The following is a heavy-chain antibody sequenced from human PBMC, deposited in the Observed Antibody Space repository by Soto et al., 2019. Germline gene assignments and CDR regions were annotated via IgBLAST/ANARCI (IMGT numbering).Heavy chain of an antibody. D-gene: IGHD3-3*01. J-gene: IGHJ4*02. V-gene: IGHV4-34*01. CDR2: INHSGST. CDR3: ARGITYYDFWSGHRLEYYFDY. CDR1: GGSFSGYY. Sequence: PSETLSLTCAVYGGSFSGYYWSWIRQPPGKGLEWIGEINHSGSTNYNPSLKSRVTISVDTSKNQFSLRLSSVTAADTAVYYCARGITYYDFWSGHRLEYYFDYWGQGTLVTVS.